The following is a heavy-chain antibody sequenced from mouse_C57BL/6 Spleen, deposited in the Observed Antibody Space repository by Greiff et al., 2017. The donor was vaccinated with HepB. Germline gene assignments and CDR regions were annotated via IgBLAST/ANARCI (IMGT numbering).Heavy chain of an antibody. D-gene: IGHD2-3*01. CDR3: ARWLLSYWYFDG. Sequence: VKLMESGPELVKPGDSVKISCKASGYAFSSSWMNWVKQRPGKGLEWIGRIYPGDGGTNYNGKFKGKATLTADKSSSTAYMQLSSLTSEDSAVYFCARWLLSYWYFDGWGTETTVTVST. CDR2: IYPGDGGT. J-gene: IGHJ1*03. V-gene: IGHV1-82*01. CDR1: GYAFSSSW.